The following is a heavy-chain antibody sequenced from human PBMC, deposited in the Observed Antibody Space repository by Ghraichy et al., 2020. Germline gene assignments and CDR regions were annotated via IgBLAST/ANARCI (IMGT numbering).Heavy chain of an antibody. V-gene: IGHV4-31*03. Sequence: LSLTCTVSGGSIISGGFYWSWIRQHPGKGLEWIGYIYYSGTTYYNPSLKSRVTISVDTSKNQFSLKLSSVTAADTAVYYCARDRNYYADYWGQGTLVTVSS. J-gene: IGHJ4*02. D-gene: IGHD3-10*01. CDR2: IYYSGTT. CDR3: ARDRNYYADY. CDR1: GGSIISGGFY.